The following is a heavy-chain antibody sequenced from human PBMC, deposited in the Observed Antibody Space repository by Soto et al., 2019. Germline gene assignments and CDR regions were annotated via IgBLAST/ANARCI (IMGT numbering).Heavy chain of an antibody. D-gene: IGHD1-1*01. V-gene: IGHV3-7*03. CDR1: EFTFRSYW. CDR2: IKQDGSED. Sequence: EVHLVESGGGLVQPGGSLRLSCATSEFTFRSYWMTWVRQAPGKGLEWVASIKQDGSEDHYVDSVKGRFTISRDNAENSLYLQMNSLKVDDTAVYYCARDPGRRFDYWGPGTLVTVSS. CDR3: ARDPGRRFDY. J-gene: IGHJ4*02.